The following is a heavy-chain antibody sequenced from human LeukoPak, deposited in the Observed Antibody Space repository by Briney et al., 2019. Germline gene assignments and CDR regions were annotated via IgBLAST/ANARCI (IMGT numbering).Heavy chain of an antibody. CDR1: GYTFTGYC. D-gene: IGHD5-18*01. Sequence: ASVKVSCKASGYTFTGYCMHWVRQAPGQGLEWMGRINPNSGGTNYAQKFQGRVTMTRDTSISTAYMELSRLRSDDTAVYYCASAIENTAMVTGRADDAFDIWGQGTMVTVSS. J-gene: IGHJ3*02. CDR3: ASAIENTAMVTGRADDAFDI. V-gene: IGHV1-2*06. CDR2: INPNSGGT.